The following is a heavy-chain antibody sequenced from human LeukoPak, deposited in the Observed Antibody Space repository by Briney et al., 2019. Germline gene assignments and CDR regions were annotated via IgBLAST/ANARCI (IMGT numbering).Heavy chain of an antibody. J-gene: IGHJ4*02. Sequence: GGSLRLSCAASGLTFSSSWMSWVRQAPGKGLEWVANIDQDGDEKYYVDSVKGRFTISRDNAKNSLHLQMNSLIPEDTAVYYCANSGSYFDFDYWGQGTLVTVSS. CDR3: ANSGSYFDFDY. CDR1: GLTFSSSW. CDR2: IDQDGDEK. D-gene: IGHD1-26*01. V-gene: IGHV3-7*01.